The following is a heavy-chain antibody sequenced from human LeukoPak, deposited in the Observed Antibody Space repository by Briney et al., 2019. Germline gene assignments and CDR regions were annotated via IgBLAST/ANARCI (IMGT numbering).Heavy chain of an antibody. CDR3: ARDRGIGVRGVPPTNRGKVWFDP. V-gene: IGHV1-18*04. Sequence: GASVKVSCKASGYTFTGYYMHWVRQAPGQGLEWMGWINPNNGNTNYAQKLQGRVTMTTDTSTSTAYMELRSLRSDDTAVYYCARDRGIGVRGVPPTNRGKVWFDPWGQGTLVTVSS. J-gene: IGHJ5*02. CDR1: GYTFTGYY. D-gene: IGHD3-10*01. CDR2: INPNNGNT.